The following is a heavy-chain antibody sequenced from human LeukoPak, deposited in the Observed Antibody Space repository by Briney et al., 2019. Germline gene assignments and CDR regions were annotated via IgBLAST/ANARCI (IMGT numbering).Heavy chain of an antibody. Sequence: PGGSLRLSCAASGFTFSSYWMSWVRQAPGKGLEWVANIKQDGSEKYYVDSVKGRFTISRDNAKNSLYLQMNSLRAEDTAVYYCAREAVAGLAIFDYWGQGTLVTVSS. D-gene: IGHD6-19*01. CDR2: IKQDGSEK. J-gene: IGHJ4*02. CDR3: AREAVAGLAIFDY. V-gene: IGHV3-7*03. CDR1: GFTFSSYW.